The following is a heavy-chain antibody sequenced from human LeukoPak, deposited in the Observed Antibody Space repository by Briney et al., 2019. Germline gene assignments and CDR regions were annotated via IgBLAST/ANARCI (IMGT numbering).Heavy chain of an antibody. Sequence: GGSLRLSCVSSVFTFTKDGMHWVRQAPGKGLEWVSIISFDGRIEYYVDSVKGRFTISRDKSKNTLYLQMNSLRPEDTAEYYCAKERASMGADAFDIWGQGTMVTVSS. D-gene: IGHD1-26*01. J-gene: IGHJ3*02. CDR3: AKERASMGADAFDI. CDR2: ISFDGRIE. V-gene: IGHV3-30*18. CDR1: VFTFTKDG.